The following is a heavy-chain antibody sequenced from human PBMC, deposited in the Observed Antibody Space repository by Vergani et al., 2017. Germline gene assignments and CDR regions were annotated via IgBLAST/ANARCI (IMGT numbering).Heavy chain of an antibody. CDR3: ARGHAYYDYVWGSYRDWFDP. D-gene: IGHD3-16*02. CDR1: GGSFSGYY. V-gene: IGHV4-34*01. J-gene: IGHJ5*02. Sequence: QVQLQQWGAGLLKPSETLSLTCAVYGGSFSGYYWSWIRQPPGKGLEWIGEINHSGSTNYNPSLKSRVTISVDTSKNQFSLKLSPVTAADTAVYYCARGHAYYDYVWGSYRDWFDPWGQGTLVTVSS. CDR2: INHSGST.